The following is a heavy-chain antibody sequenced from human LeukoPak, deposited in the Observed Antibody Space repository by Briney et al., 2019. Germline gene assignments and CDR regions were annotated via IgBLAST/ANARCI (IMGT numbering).Heavy chain of an antibody. J-gene: IGHJ3*02. CDR2: LYFTGST. CDR3: ARGGWFGEPTPRAFDI. V-gene: IGHV4-39*01. D-gene: IGHD3-10*01. CDR1: GGSISSSGYY. Sequence: SETLSLTCTVSGGSISSSGYYWGWVRQPPGKGLDWIGSLYFTGSTYYNPSLKSRVTISVDTSKNQFSLKLSSVTAADTAVYYCARGGWFGEPTPRAFDIWGQGTTVTVSS.